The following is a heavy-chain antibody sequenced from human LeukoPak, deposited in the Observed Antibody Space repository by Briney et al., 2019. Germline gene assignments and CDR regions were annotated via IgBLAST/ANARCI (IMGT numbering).Heavy chain of an antibody. J-gene: IGHJ4*02. CDR1: GYTFANFG. V-gene: IGHV1-18*01. Sequence: GASVKVSCKASGYTFANFGITCVRQAPGQGLEWMGWISVYNGNTNYAQNPQGRVTLTTDTSTSTAYMELRSLRSDDTALYYCARTCSSSSCYMVHWGQGTLVTVSS. CDR2: ISVYNGNT. CDR3: ARTCSSSSCYMVH. D-gene: IGHD2-2*02.